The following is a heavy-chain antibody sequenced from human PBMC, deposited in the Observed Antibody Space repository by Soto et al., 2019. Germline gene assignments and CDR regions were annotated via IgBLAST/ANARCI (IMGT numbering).Heavy chain of an antibody. CDR2: IYYSGST. J-gene: IGHJ5*02. CDR1: GGSISSSSYY. V-gene: IGHV4-39*01. D-gene: IGHD4-4*01. Sequence: PSETLSLTCTVSGGSISSSSYYWGWIRQPPGKGLEWIGSIYYSGSTYYNPSLKSRVTISVDTSKNQFSLKLSSVAAADTAVYYCASGHHTVHHSNWFDPWGQGTLVTVSS. CDR3: ASGHHTVHHSNWFDP.